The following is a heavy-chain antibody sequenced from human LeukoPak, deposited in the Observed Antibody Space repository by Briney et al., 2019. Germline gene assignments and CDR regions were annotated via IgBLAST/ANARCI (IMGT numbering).Heavy chain of an antibody. CDR3: ARDPMNRRFDY. D-gene: IGHD3-22*01. J-gene: IGHJ4*02. CDR1: GGSISSYY. V-gene: IGHV4-59*01. Sequence: KPSETLSLTCTVSGGSISSYYWSWIRQPPGKGLEWIGYIYYGGSTNYNPSLKSRVTISVDTSKNQFSLKLSSVTAADTAVYYCARDPMNRRFDYWGQGTLVTVSS. CDR2: IYYGGST.